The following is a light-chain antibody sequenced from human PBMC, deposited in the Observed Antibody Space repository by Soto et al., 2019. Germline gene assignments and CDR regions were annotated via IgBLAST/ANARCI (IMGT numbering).Light chain of an antibody. CDR1: QTVRTNY. V-gene: IGKV3-20*01. CDR3: QQYSDSPLT. CDR2: GAS. J-gene: IGKJ4*01. Sequence: EIVLTQSPGTLSLSPGERATLSCRASQTVRTNYLAWFQHKPGQAPRLLIYGASSRATGIPDRFSGSGSGTVFTFTINSLEPEDFAVYFCQQYSDSPLTFGGGTKVEIK.